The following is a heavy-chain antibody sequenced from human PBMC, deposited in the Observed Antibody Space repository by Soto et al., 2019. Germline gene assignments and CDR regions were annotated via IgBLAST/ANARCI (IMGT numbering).Heavy chain of an antibody. D-gene: IGHD2-2*01. CDR1: GGTFSSYA. J-gene: IGHJ4*02. CDR2: IIPIFGTA. Sequence: QVQLVQSGAEVKKPGSSVKVSCKASGGTFSSYAISWVRQAPGQGLEWMGGIIPIFGTANYAQKFQGRVTITADESTSTADMELSSLRSADTAVYYCAREEYCISTSCYRLDYWGQGTLVTVSS. V-gene: IGHV1-69*12. CDR3: AREEYCISTSCYRLDY.